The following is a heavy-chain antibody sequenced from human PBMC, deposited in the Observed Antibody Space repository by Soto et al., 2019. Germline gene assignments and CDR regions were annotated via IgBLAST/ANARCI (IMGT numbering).Heavy chain of an antibody. V-gene: IGHV4-4*02. J-gene: IGHJ5*02. D-gene: IGHD3-10*01. Sequence: PSETLSLTCTVSGGSSSSSNWWSWIRQPTGKGLEWIGEIYHSGSTNYNPSLKSRVTISVDKSKNQFSLKLSSVTAADTAVYYCARTMVRGVWNWFDPWGQGTLVTVS. CDR2: IYHSGST. CDR3: ARTMVRGVWNWFDP. CDR1: GGSSSSSNW.